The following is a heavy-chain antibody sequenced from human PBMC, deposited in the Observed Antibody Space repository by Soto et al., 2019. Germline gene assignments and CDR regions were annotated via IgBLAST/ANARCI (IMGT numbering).Heavy chain of an antibody. CDR1: GYALRDYS. CDR3: VIERDWAFAI. J-gene: IGHJ3*02. V-gene: IGHV3-48*02. Sequence: GSLRLSCAASGYALRDYSMNWVRQAPGKGLEWISYTGTSRKYTFYADSVRGRFTISRDDARNSVYLQLNSLRNEDTAVYYCVIERDWAFAIWGHGTMVTVSS. D-gene: IGHD3-9*01. CDR2: TGTSRKYT.